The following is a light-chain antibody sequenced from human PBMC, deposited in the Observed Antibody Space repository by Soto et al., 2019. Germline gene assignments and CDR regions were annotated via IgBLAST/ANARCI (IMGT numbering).Light chain of an antibody. Sequence: QSVLTQPPSASATPGQRVFISCSGSSSTIGGTHYAYWYQQLPGAALKLLMHSNHLRPSGVPGRISGSKSGTSASLAISGIRSEDEAVYYCASWDDRLGAVIFGGGSKVTVL. CDR1: SSTIGGTHY. CDR2: SNH. CDR3: ASWDDRLGAVI. J-gene: IGLJ2*01. V-gene: IGLV1-47*02.